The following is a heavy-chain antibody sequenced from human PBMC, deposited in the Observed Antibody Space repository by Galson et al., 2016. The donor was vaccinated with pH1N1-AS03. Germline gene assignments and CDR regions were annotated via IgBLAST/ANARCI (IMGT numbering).Heavy chain of an antibody. J-gene: IGHJ6*02. D-gene: IGHD3-16*01. CDR2: IVGIFGTT. CDR1: GVTFSSYA. Sequence: SVKVSCKASGVTFSSYAITWVRQAPGQGLEWMGGIVGIFGTTNYAQKFQGRVTITADKSTGASYMELSSLRSEDTAVYYCARGGGCHLTHPLEVWGQGTTVTVSS. CDR3: ARGGGCHLTHPLEV. V-gene: IGHV1-69*06.